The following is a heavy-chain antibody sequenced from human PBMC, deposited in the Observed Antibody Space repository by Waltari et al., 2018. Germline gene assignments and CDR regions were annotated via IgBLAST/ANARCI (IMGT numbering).Heavy chain of an antibody. Sequence: QVQLVQSGAEVKKPGASVKVSCKASGYTFTSYYMHWVRQAPGQGLEWMGIINPSGGSTSYAQKFQGRVTMTRDTSTSTVYMELSSLRSEDTAVYYCATQGNHKAGGFDPWGQGTLVTVSS. CDR1: GYTFTSYY. CDR2: INPSGGST. D-gene: IGHD3-10*01. CDR3: ATQGNHKAGGFDP. V-gene: IGHV1-46*01. J-gene: IGHJ5*02.